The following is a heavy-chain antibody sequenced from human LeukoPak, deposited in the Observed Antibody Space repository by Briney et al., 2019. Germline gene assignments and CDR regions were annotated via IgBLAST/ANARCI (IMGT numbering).Heavy chain of an antibody. CDR2: INPNSGGT. CDR3: AREPWDIVVVVAAVPSYFQH. D-gene: IGHD2-15*01. Sequence: GASVKVSCKASGYTFTGYFMHWVRQAPGQGLEWMGWINPNSGGTNYAQKFQGRVTMTRDTSISTAYMELSRLRSDDTAVYYCAREPWDIVVVVAAVPSYFQHWGQGTLVTVSS. J-gene: IGHJ1*01. CDR1: GYTFTGYF. V-gene: IGHV1-2*02.